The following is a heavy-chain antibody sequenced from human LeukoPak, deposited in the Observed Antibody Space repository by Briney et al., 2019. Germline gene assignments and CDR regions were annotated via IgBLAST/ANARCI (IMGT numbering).Heavy chain of an antibody. D-gene: IGHD1-20*01. V-gene: IGHV4-34*01. CDR3: ARGGISGRNNWDY. CDR1: GGSFSGYY. J-gene: IGHJ4*02. CDR2: INHSGST. Sequence: SETLSLTCAVDGGSFSGYYWSWIRQPPGKGLEWIGEINHSGSTNYNPSLKSRVAISVDTSKNQFSLKLSSVTAADTAVYYCARGGISGRNNWDYWGQGTLVTVSS.